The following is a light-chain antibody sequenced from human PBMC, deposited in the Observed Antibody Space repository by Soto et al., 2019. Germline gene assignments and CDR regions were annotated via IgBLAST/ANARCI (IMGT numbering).Light chain of an antibody. J-gene: IGKJ2*01. CDR3: QQHGSSLPYT. CDR2: GAS. Sequence: EIVLTQSPGTLSLSPGERATLSCRASQSVSSNYLAWYQQKPGQAPRLLIYGASSRATGIPDWFSGSGSGTDFTLTISRLEPEDFAVYHCQQHGSSLPYTFGQGTKLEIK. V-gene: IGKV3-20*01. CDR1: QSVSSNY.